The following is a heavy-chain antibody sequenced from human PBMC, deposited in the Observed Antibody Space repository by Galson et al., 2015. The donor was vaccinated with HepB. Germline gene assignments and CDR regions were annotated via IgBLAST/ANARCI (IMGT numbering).Heavy chain of an antibody. CDR2: INPRGGST. D-gene: IGHD1-26*01. CDR3: ARDWELGY. J-gene: IGHJ4*02. V-gene: IGHV1-46*01. CDR1: GYTFTSYY. Sequence: SVKVSCKASGYTFTSYYMHWVRQAPGQGLEWMGVINPRGGSTAYAQKFQGRVTMTRDTSTSTVSMELNSLRSEDTAIYYCARDWELGYWGQGTLVTVSS.